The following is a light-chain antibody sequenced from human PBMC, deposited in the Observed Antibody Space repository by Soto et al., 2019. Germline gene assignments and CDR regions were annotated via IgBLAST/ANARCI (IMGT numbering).Light chain of an antibody. J-gene: IGKJ4*01. Sequence: EIQMTQSPSSLSASVGDRVTITCRASQSISKYLSWYQQKPGQAPRLLIYDTSTIQSGVPSRFRGSGSGTEFTLTISSLQPEDFATYYCLQSFNTPLTFGRGSRIEIK. CDR1: QSISKY. V-gene: IGKV1-39*01. CDR3: LQSFNTPLT. CDR2: DTS.